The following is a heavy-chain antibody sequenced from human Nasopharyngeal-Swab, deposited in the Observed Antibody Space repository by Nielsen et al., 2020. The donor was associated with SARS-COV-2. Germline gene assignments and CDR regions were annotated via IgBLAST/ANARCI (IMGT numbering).Heavy chain of an antibody. CDR3: SRDDSSNYDFWSGYYTSFDY. D-gene: IGHD3-3*01. Sequence: ASVKVSCKASGYTFTSYGISWVRQAPGQGLEWMGWISAYNGNTNYAQKFQGRVTMTTDTSTSTAYVELRSLRSADTAVYYCSRDDSSNYDFWSGYYTSFDYWGQGTLVTVSS. J-gene: IGHJ4*02. V-gene: IGHV1-18*01. CDR1: GYTFTSYG. CDR2: ISAYNGNT.